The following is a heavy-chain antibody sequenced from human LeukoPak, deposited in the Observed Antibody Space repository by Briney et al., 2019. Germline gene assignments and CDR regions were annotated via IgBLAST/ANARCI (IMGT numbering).Heavy chain of an antibody. V-gene: IGHV4-39*07. J-gene: IGHJ4*02. CDR1: GGSISSSSYY. CDR3: AGGDREITYYDYVWGSYTLDY. CDR2: IYHSGST. Sequence: SETLSLTCTVSGGSISSSSYYWGWIRQPPGKGLGWIGSIYHSGSTYYNPSLKSRVTISVDTSKNQFSLKLSSVTAADTAVYYCAGGDREITYYDYVWGSYTLDYWGQGTLVTVSS. D-gene: IGHD3-16*01.